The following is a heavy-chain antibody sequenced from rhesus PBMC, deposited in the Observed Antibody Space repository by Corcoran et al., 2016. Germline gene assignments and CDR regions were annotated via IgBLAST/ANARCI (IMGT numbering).Heavy chain of an antibody. CDR3: AACIAAAGTAALDY. CDR2: IYGIGSRT. J-gene: IGHJ4*01. D-gene: IGHD6-25*01. V-gene: IGHV4-169*01. Sequence: QLQLQESGPGLVKPSEPLSVTCAVSGGSISSSYWSWIRQAPGKGLEWIGYIYGIGSRTNDNPPLNSRVTRSVDTSKNQLSRKRSFVTAADTAVYYCAACIAAAGTAALDYWGQGVLVTVSS. CDR1: GGSISSSY.